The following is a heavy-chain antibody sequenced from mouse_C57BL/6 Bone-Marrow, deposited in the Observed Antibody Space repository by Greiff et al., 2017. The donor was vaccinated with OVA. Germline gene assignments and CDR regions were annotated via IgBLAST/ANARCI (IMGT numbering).Heavy chain of an antibody. CDR2: INPSSGYT. CDR3: ARTYYFDY. CDR1: GYTFTSYT. J-gene: IGHJ2*01. Sequence: VQLQESGAELARPGASVKMSCKASGYTFTSYTMHWVKQRPGQGLEWIGYINPSSGYTKYNQKFKDKATLTAAKSSSTAYMQLSSLTSEDSAVYYCARTYYFDYWGQGTTLTVSS. V-gene: IGHV1-4*01.